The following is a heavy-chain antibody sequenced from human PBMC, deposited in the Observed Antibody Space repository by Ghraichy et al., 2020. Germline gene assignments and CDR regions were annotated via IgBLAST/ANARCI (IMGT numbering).Heavy chain of an antibody. CDR3: ARHNNHWYFEL. CDR2: IHGGGVT. D-gene: IGHD2/OR15-2a*01. V-gene: IGHV4-59*08. CDR1: GGSISDYY. Sequence: SETLSLTCTVSGGSISDYYGSWIRQPPGKGLEWIGYIHGGGVTKYNPSFKSRITISLDTSRKQISLKLSSVTAADTTIYYCARHNNHWYFELWGRGTLVTVAS. J-gene: IGHJ2*01.